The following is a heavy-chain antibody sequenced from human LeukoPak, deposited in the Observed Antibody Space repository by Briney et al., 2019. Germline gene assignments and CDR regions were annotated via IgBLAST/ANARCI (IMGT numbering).Heavy chain of an antibody. V-gene: IGHV3-7*01. CDR1: AFTFSNYW. CDR2: IKQDGSEQ. J-gene: IGHJ4*02. D-gene: IGHD3-22*01. Sequence: GGSLRLSCAASAFTFSNYWMTWVRQAPGKGLEWVAYIKQDGSEQYYVDSVKGRFTISRGNAKNSLYLQMNSLRVEDTAVYYCARDRGKSSGLDYWGQGTLVTVSS. CDR3: ARDRGKSSGLDY.